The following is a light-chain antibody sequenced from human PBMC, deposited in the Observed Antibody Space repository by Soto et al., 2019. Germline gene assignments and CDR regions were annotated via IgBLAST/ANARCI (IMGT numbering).Light chain of an antibody. CDR3: TSYTSSSTPYV. Sequence: SALTQPASVSGSPGQSITISCTGTSSDVGGYNYVSWYQQHPGKAPKLMIYEVSNRPSGVSNRFSGSKSGNTASLTISGVQAEDEADYYCTSYTSSSTPYVFGTGTKV. J-gene: IGLJ1*01. CDR1: SSDVGGYNY. V-gene: IGLV2-14*01. CDR2: EVS.